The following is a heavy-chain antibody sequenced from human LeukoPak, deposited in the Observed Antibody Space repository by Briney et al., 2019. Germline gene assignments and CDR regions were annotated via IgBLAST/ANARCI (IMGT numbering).Heavy chain of an antibody. CDR3: ARIDGSGSFGY. V-gene: IGHV4-39*07. D-gene: IGHD3-10*01. Sequence: SETLSLTCTVSGGSISSSSYYWGWIRQPPGKGLEWIGSIYHSGSTYYNPSLKSRVTISVDTSKNQFSLKLSSVTAADTAVYYCARIDGSGSFGYWGQGTLVTVSS. CDR2: IYHSGST. J-gene: IGHJ4*02. CDR1: GGSISSSSYY.